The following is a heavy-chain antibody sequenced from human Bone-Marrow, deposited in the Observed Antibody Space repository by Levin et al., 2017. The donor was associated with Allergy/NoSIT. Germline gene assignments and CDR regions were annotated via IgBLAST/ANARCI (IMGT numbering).Heavy chain of an antibody. Sequence: GASVKVSCKASGYRFVSHGISWVRRAPGQGLEWMGWISAYNGKTDYAQSLQGRLTMTTDTPTSTAYLEVTSLTSDDTAVYYCARASGSGSPQYYYYMDVWGKGTTVTVSS. D-gene: IGHD3-10*01. J-gene: IGHJ6*03. V-gene: IGHV1-18*01. CDR3: ARASGSGSPQYYYYMDV. CDR2: ISAYNGKT. CDR1: GYRFVSHG.